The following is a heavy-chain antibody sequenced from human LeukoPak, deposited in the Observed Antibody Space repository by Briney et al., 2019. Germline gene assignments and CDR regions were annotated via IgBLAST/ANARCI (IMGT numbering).Heavy chain of an antibody. CDR3: ARHGTRGHRIQLWVSPAGY. CDR1: GYSFTSYW. V-gene: IGHV5-51*01. D-gene: IGHD5-18*01. J-gene: IGHJ4*02. CDR2: IYPGDSDT. Sequence: GESLKISCKGSGYSFTSYWIGWVRQMPGKGLEWMGIIYPGDSDTRYSPSFQGQVTISADKSISTAYLQWSSLKASDTAMYYCARHGTRGHRIQLWVSPAGYWGQGTLVTVSS.